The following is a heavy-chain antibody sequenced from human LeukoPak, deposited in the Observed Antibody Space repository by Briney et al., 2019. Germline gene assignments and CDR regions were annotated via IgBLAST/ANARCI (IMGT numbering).Heavy chain of an antibody. D-gene: IGHD3-10*01. J-gene: IGHJ5*02. CDR1: GFTFSSYE. CDR2: ISSSGSTI. Sequence: PGGSLRLSCAASGFTFSSYEMNWVRQAPGKGLEWVSYISSSGSTIYYADSVKGRFTISRDNAKNSLYLQMNSLRAEDTAVYYCARDRRLWFGELTNNWFDPWGQGTLVTVSS. CDR3: ARDRRLWFGELTNNWFDP. V-gene: IGHV3-48*03.